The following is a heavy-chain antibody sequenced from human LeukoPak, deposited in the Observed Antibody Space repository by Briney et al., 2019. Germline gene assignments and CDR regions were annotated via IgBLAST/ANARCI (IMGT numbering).Heavy chain of an antibody. D-gene: IGHD4-17*01. CDR1: GYTFTNYG. Sequence: ASVKVSCKAFGYTFTNYGIHWVRRAPGQRLEWMGWVTPYNGNTKYAQNFQGKVTMTTDTSTSTAYMTLTRLRFDDSAVYYCARAVSVTTPYFDYWGQGTLVTVSS. V-gene: IGHV1-18*01. CDR2: VTPYNGNT. CDR3: ARAVSVTTPYFDY. J-gene: IGHJ4*02.